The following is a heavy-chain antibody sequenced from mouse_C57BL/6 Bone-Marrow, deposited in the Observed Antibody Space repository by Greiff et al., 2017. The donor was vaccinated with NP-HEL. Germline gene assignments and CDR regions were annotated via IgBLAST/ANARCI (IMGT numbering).Heavy chain of an antibody. J-gene: IGHJ3*01. Sequence: QVQLQQPGAELVKPGASVKLSCKASGYTFTSYWMHWVKQRPGQGLEWIGMIHPNSGSTNYNEKFKSKATLTVDKSSSTAYMQLSSLTAEDAAVYYGAKSHDYCGSSHGAVWGKGTLVTVSA. V-gene: IGHV1-64*01. D-gene: IGHD1-1*01. CDR3: AKSHDYCGSSHGAV. CDR2: IHPNSGST. CDR1: GYTFTSYW.